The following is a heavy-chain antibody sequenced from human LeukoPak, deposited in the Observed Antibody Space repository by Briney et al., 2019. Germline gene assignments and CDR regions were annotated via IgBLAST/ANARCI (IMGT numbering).Heavy chain of an antibody. CDR2: ISSRSTTI. J-gene: IGHJ4*02. V-gene: IGHV3-48*04. CDR3: ARGLGFFDY. Sequence: GGSLRLSCAASGFTFSSYSMNWVRQAPGKGPEWVSYISSRSTTIYYADSVKGRFTISRDNAKNSLYLQMNSLRAEDTAVYYCARGLGFFDYWGQGTLVTVSS. D-gene: IGHD5-12*01. CDR1: GFTFSSYS.